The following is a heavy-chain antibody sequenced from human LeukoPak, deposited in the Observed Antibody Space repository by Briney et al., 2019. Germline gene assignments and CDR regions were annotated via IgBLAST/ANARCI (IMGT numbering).Heavy chain of an antibody. Sequence: SQTLSLTCTVSGGSISSGGFYWSWIRQHPGKGLEWIGYISYSGSTYYNPSLKSRVSISVDTSKNQFSLNLSSVTAADTAVYYCAVDSLDYYDSRGFYHYWGQGTLVTVSS. V-gene: IGHV4-31*03. CDR3: AVDSLDYYDSRGFYHY. CDR2: ISYSGST. J-gene: IGHJ4*02. D-gene: IGHD3-22*01. CDR1: GGSISSGGFY.